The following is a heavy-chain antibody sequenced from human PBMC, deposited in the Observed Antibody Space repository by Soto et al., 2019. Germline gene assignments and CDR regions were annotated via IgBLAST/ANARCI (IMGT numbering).Heavy chain of an antibody. CDR2: IYYSGST. V-gene: IGHV4-61*08. Sequence: SGPTLVNPTQTLTLTCTFSGFSLSTSGVGVTWIRQPPGKGLEWIGYIYYSGSTNYNPSLKSRVTISEDRSKNQFSLKLSSVTAADTAVYYCARVPDYWGQGTLVTVSS. CDR1: GFSLSTSGVG. D-gene: IGHD2-2*01. J-gene: IGHJ4*02. CDR3: ARVPDY.